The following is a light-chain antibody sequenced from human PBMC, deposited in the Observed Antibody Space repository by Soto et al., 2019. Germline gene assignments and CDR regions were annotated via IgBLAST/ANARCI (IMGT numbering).Light chain of an antibody. CDR2: GAS. V-gene: IGKV3-15*01. J-gene: IGKJ2*01. CDR1: QSVSRN. CDR3: QQYNGWPYT. Sequence: EIVMTQSPATLSVSPGERATLSCRASQSVSRNLAWYRQKPGQAPRLLIYGASTRDTGTPARFSGSGSGTEFTLTISSLQSEDFAVYYCQQYNGWPYTFGQGTKLEIK.